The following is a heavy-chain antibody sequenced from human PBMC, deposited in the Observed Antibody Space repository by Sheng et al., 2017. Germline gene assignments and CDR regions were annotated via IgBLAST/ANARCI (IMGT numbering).Heavy chain of an antibody. CDR3: ARAVPYDFWSGYWDAANWFDP. J-gene: IGHJ5*02. CDR1: GYSISSGYY. CDR2: IYHSGST. D-gene: IGHD3-3*01. V-gene: IGHV4-38-2*02. Sequence: QVQLQESGPGLVKPSETLSLTCTVSGYSISSGYYWGWIRQPPGKGLEWIGSIYHSGSTYYNPSLKSRVTISVDTSKNQFSLKLSSVTAADTAVYYCARAVPYDFWSGYWDAANWFDPWGQGTLVTVSS.